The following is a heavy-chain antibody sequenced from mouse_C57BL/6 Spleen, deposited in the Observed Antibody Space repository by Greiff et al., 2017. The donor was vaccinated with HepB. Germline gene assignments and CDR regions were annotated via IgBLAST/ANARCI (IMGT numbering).Heavy chain of an antibody. CDR3: ARHTHYGSSYEGYHAMDY. CDR1: GFSLTSYG. Sequence: VQLVESGPGLVAPSQSLSITCTVSGFSLTSYGVHWVRQPPGKGLEWLVVIWSDGSTTYTSALKSRLSISKDNSKSQVFLKMNSIQTDDTAMYYCARHTHYGSSYEGYHAMDYGGQGTSVTVSS. D-gene: IGHD1-1*01. V-gene: IGHV2-6-1*01. CDR2: IWSDGST. J-gene: IGHJ4*01.